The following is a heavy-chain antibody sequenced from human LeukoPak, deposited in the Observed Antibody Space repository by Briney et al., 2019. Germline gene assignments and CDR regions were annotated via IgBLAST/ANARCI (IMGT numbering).Heavy chain of an antibody. J-gene: IGHJ4*02. V-gene: IGHV1-2*06. CDR1: GYTFTGYY. CDR3: ARDQEGFDY. Sequence: ASVKVSCKASGYTFTGYYMHWVRQAPGQGLEWMGRINPNSGGTNYAQKFQGRVTVTRDTSTSTVHMELSGLRSEDTAVYYCARDQEGFDYWGQGTLVTVSS. CDR2: INPNSGGT.